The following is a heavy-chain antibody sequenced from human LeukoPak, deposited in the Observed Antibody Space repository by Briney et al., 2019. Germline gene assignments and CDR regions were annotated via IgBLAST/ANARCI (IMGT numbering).Heavy chain of an antibody. J-gene: IGHJ4*02. V-gene: IGHV1-2*06. CDR1: GYTFTGYY. CDR3: ARDQEGFDY. Sequence: ASVKVSCKASGYTFTGYYMHWVRQAPGQGLEWMGRINPNSGGTNYAQKFQGRVTVTRDTSTSTVHMELSGLRSEDTAVYYCARDQEGFDYWGQGTLVTVSS. CDR2: INPNSGGT.